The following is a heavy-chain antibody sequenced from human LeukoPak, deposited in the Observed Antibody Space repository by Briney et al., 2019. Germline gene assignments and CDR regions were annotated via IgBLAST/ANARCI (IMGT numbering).Heavy chain of an antibody. Sequence: PSQTLSLTCVISGDSVSSNDAAWHWIRQSPSRGLEWLGRTYYRSAWYNNYAVSVKSRVTINPDTSKNQASLQLNSVTPEDTAVYYCARGAHRSVWYWGQGTLVTVSP. V-gene: IGHV6-1*01. D-gene: IGHD5/OR15-5a*01. CDR3: ARGAHRSVWY. J-gene: IGHJ4*02. CDR1: GDSVSSNDAA. CDR2: TYYRSAWYN.